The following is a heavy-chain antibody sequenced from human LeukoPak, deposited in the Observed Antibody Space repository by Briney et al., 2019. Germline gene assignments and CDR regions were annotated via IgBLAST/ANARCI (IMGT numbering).Heavy chain of an antibody. J-gene: IGHJ4*02. D-gene: IGHD1-7*01. CDR2: IWYDGSNK. V-gene: IGHV3-30*19. CDR1: GFTFSSYG. Sequence: PGGSLRLSCAASGFTFSSYGMHWVRQAPGKGLEWVAVIWYDGSNKYYADSVKGRFTISRDNSKNTLYLQMNSLRAEDTAVYYCARRRITGTGGFDYWGQGTLVTVSS. CDR3: ARRRITGTGGFDY.